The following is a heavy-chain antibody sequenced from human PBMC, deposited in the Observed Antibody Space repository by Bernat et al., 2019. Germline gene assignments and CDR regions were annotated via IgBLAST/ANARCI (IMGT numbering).Heavy chain of an antibody. CDR3: TTDGDGGGSYYYYYYYYGMDV. J-gene: IGHJ6*02. Sequence: EVQLVESGGGLVKPGGSLRLSCAASGFTFSNAWMSWVRQAPGKGLEWVGRIKSKTDGGTTDYAAPVKGRFTISRDDSKNTLYLQMNSLKTEDTAVYYCTTDGDGGGSYYYYYYYYGMDVWGQGTTVTVSS. CDR1: GFTFSNAW. CDR2: IKSKTDGGTT. D-gene: IGHD1-26*01. V-gene: IGHV3-15*01.